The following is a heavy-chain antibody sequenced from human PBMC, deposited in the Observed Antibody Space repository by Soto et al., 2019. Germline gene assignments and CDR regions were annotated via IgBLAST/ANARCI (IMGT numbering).Heavy chain of an antibody. CDR3: ARQLRLGQSGYYPMGAFDI. Sequence: PSETLSLTCTVSGGSINSGAYSWSWIRQSPGKGLEWLGFIYQTGSTYYSPSLRSRVTISVDTSKNQFSLKLSSVTAADTAVYYCARQLRLGQSGYYPMGAFDIWGQGTMVTVSS. CDR1: GGSINSGAYS. V-gene: IGHV4-30-2*03. CDR2: IYQTGST. J-gene: IGHJ3*02. D-gene: IGHD3-22*01.